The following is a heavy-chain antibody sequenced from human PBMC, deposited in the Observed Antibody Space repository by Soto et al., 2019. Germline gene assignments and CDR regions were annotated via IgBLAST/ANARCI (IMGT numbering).Heavy chain of an antibody. CDR2: IYYSGTT. CDR1: GASITSTTYF. Sequence: PSETLSLTCSLSGASITSTTYFWAWIRKPPGMGLVWVGSIYYSGTTHYNPSLKSPVTISVDRSKNQFSLQLSSVTAADTAVYYCAKNLPRSGRFDYWGQGALVTVSS. V-gene: IGHV4-39*01. CDR3: AKNLPRSGRFDY. J-gene: IGHJ4*02.